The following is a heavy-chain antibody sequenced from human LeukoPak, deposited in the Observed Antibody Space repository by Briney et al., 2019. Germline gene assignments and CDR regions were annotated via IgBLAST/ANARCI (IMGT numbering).Heavy chain of an antibody. J-gene: IGHJ6*04. Sequence: GGSLRLSCAASGFTFSSYWMSWVRQAPGKGREWVANIKQDESEKYYVDSVKGRFTISRDNAKSSLYLQMNSLRAEDTAVYYCARAYCSSTSCYRLYYYYGMDVWGKGTTVTVSS. CDR3: ARAYCSSTSCYRLYYYYGMDV. D-gene: IGHD2-2*01. V-gene: IGHV3-7*03. CDR2: IKQDESEK. CDR1: GFTFSSYW.